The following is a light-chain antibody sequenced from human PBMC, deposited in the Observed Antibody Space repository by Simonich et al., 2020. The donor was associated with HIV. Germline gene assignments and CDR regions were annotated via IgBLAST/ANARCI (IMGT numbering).Light chain of an antibody. CDR3: QQYNSYGT. J-gene: IGKJ1*01. V-gene: IGKV1-16*01. CDR2: AAS. CDR1: KSISTY. Sequence: DIKMTQSPSSLSASVGNSVTITCRASKSISTYLNCCQQKPGKAPKLRIYAASSLQSWGTSRFSGSGSGTEFTLTISSLQPDDFATYYCQQYNSYGTFGQGTKVEIK.